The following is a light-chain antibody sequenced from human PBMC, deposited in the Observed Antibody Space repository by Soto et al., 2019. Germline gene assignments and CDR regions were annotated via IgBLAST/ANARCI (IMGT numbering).Light chain of an antibody. CDR2: DAS. CDR1: QSVSSY. CDR3: QQRRA. V-gene: IGKV3-11*01. J-gene: IGKJ4*01. Sequence: EIVLTQSPATLSLSPGERATLSCRASQSVSSYLAWYQQKPGQAPRLLIYDASNRATGIPARFSGSGSGTDFTLTISSLEHEDFAVYYCQQRRAFGGGTKVDIK.